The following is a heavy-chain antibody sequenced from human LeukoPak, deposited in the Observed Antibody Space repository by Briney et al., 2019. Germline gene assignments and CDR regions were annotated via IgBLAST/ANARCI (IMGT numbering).Heavy chain of an antibody. CDR1: GFTFSSYG. Sequence: PGGSLRLSCAASGFTFSSYGMHWVRQAPGKGLEWVAFIRYDGNNKYYADSVKGRFTISRDNSKNTLYLQMNGLRPEDTAVYYCAKLISPYDYWGQGTLVLVSS. CDR3: AKLISPYDY. V-gene: IGHV3-30*02. CDR2: IRYDGNNK. J-gene: IGHJ4*02.